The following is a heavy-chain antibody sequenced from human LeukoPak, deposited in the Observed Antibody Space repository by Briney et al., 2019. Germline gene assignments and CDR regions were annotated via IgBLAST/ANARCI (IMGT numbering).Heavy chain of an antibody. CDR2: ISSNGGST. CDR3: ARGRDGSQSPIDY. Sequence: GGSLRLSCSASGFTFSSYAMHWVRQAPGKGLEYVSAISSNGGSTYYADSVKGRFTISRDNSKNTLYLQMSSLRAEDTAVYYCARGRDGSQSPIDYWGQGTLVTVSS. D-gene: IGHD5-24*01. J-gene: IGHJ4*02. CDR1: GFTFSSYA. V-gene: IGHV3-64D*06.